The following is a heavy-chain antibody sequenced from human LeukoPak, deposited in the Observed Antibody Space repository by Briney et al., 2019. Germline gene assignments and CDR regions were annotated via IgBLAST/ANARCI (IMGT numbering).Heavy chain of an antibody. CDR1: GGSISSGSYY. CDR2: IYTSGST. D-gene: IGHD3-10*01. J-gene: IGHJ4*02. V-gene: IGHV4-61*02. Sequence: SQTLSLTCTVSGGSISSGSYYWSWIRQPAGKGLEWLGRIYTSGSTNYNPSLKSRVTISVDTSKNQFSLKLSSVTAADTAVYYCARQYRITMVRGVIDYWGQGTLVTVSS. CDR3: ARQYRITMVRGVIDY.